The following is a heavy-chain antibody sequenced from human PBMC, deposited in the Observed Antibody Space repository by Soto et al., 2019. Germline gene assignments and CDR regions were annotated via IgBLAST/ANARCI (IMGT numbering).Heavy chain of an antibody. D-gene: IGHD1-7*01. Sequence: GGSLRLSCAASGFTFSSYAMSWVRQAPGKGLEWVSAISGSGGSTYYADSVKGRFTISRDNSKNTLYLQMNSLRAEDTAVYYCAKDWDYIRAYYYGMDVWGQGTTVTVSS. CDR2: ISGSGGST. V-gene: IGHV3-23*01. J-gene: IGHJ6*02. CDR3: AKDWDYIRAYYYGMDV. CDR1: GFTFSSYA.